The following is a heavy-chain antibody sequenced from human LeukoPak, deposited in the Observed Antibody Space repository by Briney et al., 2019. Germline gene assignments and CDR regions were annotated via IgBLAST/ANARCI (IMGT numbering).Heavy chain of an antibody. CDR2: ISGSGGST. D-gene: IGHD2-2*02. CDR1: GFTFSSYA. V-gene: IGHV3-23*01. Sequence: PGGSLRLSCAAPGFTFSSYAMSWVRQAPGKGLEWVSAISGSGGSTYYADSVKGRFTISRDNSKNTLYLQMNSLRAEDTAVYYCAKWDLGYCSSTSCSTFDYWGQGTLVTVSS. J-gene: IGHJ4*02. CDR3: AKWDLGYCSSTSCSTFDY.